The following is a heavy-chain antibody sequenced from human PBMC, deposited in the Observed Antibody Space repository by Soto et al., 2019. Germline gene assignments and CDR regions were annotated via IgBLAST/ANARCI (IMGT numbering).Heavy chain of an antibody. CDR2: IYYSGST. Sequence: SETLSLTCTVSGGSISSYYWSWIRQPPGKGLEWIGYIYYSGSTNYNPSLKSRVTISVDTSKNQFSLKLSSVTAADTAVYYCATSPLVLRFLEWFYFDYWGQGTLVTVSS. J-gene: IGHJ4*02. CDR1: GGSISSYY. V-gene: IGHV4-59*08. D-gene: IGHD3-3*01. CDR3: ATSPLVLRFLEWFYFDY.